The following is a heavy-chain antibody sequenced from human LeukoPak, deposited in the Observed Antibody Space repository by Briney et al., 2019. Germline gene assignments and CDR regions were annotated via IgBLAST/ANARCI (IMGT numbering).Heavy chain of an antibody. CDR1: GFTFSSYA. Sequence: GRSLRLSCAASGFTFSSYAMHWVRQASGKGLEWVAVISYDGSNKYYADSVKGRFTISRDNSKNTLYLQMNSLRAEDTAVYYCARDLSSGWRPNYYYYYGMDVWGQGTTVTVSS. D-gene: IGHD6-19*01. CDR2: ISYDGSNK. J-gene: IGHJ6*02. V-gene: IGHV3-30*04. CDR3: ARDLSSGWRPNYYYYYGMDV.